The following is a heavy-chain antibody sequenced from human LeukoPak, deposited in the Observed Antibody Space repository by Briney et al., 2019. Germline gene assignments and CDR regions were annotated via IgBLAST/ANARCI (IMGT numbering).Heavy chain of an antibody. J-gene: IGHJ3*02. D-gene: IGHD3-10*01. Sequence: PSQTLSLTCTVSGGSISSGGYYWSWIRQHPGKGLEWIGYIYYSGSTYYNPSLKSRVTISVDTSKNQFSLKLSSVTAADTAVYYCARDRRRNRSGTGDAFDIWGQWTMVTVSS. V-gene: IGHV4-31*03. CDR2: IYYSGST. CDR1: GGSISSGGYY. CDR3: ARDRRRNRSGTGDAFDI.